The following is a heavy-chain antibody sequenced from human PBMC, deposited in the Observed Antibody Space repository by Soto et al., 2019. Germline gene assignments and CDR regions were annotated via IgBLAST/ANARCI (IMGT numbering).Heavy chain of an antibody. J-gene: IGHJ4*02. CDR2: IYYSGIT. CDR1: GDSISSSSYY. V-gene: IGHV4-39*01. CDR3: ARHGSN. Sequence: SETLSLTCTVSGDSISSSSYYWGWIRQPPGKGLEWIGCIYYSGITYYNPSLKSRVTISVDTSKNQFSLKLTSVTAADTAVYYCARHGSNWGQGTLVTVSS.